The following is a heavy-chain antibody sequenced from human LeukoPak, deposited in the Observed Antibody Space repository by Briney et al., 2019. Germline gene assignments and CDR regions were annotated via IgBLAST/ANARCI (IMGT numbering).Heavy chain of an antibody. D-gene: IGHD2-2*01. CDR2: IIPILGIA. CDR3: ARRFCTSTNCIDYYYGMDV. Sequence: GASVKVSCKASGGTFSSYAISWVRQAPGQGLEWMGRIIPILGIANYAQKFQGRVTITADKSTSTAYMELSSLRSEDTAVYFCARRFCTSTNCIDYYYGMDVWGQGTTVTVSS. CDR1: GGTFSSYA. J-gene: IGHJ6*02. V-gene: IGHV1-69*04.